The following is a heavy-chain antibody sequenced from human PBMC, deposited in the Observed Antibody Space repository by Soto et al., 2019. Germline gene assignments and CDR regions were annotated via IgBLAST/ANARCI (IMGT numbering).Heavy chain of an antibody. CDR2: ISAYNGNT. D-gene: IGHD6-19*01. V-gene: IGHV1-18*04. CDR3: ARAGYSSGWIDYYYYYGMDV. Sequence: ASVKVSCKASGYTFTSYGISWVRQAPGQGLEWMGWISAYNGNTNYAQKLQGRVTMTTDTSTSTAHMELRSLRSDDTAVYYCARAGYSSGWIDYYYYYGMDVWGQGTTVTVSS. CDR1: GYTFTSYG. J-gene: IGHJ6*02.